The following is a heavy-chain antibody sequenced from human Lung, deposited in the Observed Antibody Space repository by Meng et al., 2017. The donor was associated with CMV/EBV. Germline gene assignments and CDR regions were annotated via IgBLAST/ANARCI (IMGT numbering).Heavy chain of an antibody. D-gene: IGHD2-2*01. CDR3: ARDPGYCSSTSCSGFFDY. J-gene: IGHJ4*02. CDR1: GFTFSSYW. V-gene: IGHV3-7*01. CDR2: IKQDGSEK. Sequence: GEXXKISCAASGFTFSSYWMSWVRQAPGKGLEWVANIKQDGSEKYYVDSVKGRFTISRDNAKNSLYLQMNSLRAEDTDVYYCARDPGYCSSTSCSGFFDYWGQGTLVTVSS.